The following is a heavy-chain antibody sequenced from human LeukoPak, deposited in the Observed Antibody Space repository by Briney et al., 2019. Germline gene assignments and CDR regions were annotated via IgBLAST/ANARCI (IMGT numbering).Heavy chain of an antibody. CDR2: INSDGINT. D-gene: IGHD6-19*01. Sequence: GGSLRLSCAASGFTFSNYWMHWVRQAPGKGLVWVSRINSDGINTSYADSVKGRFTISRDNAKNTLNLQMNSLRAEDTAVYYCAKDMRGASSGWYARLDYWGQGTLVTVSS. CDR1: GFTFSNYW. V-gene: IGHV3-74*01. J-gene: IGHJ4*02. CDR3: AKDMRGASSGWYARLDY.